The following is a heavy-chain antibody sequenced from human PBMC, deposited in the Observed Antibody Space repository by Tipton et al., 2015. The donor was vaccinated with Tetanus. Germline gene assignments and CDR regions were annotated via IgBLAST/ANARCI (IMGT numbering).Heavy chain of an antibody. J-gene: IGHJ4*02. CDR3: ARGITDGYNRRFDY. D-gene: IGHD5-24*01. CDR1: RGPISSYF. Sequence: TLSLTCTVSRGPISSYFWSWIRQPAGKGLEWIGHISNGNADYAPSLKSRLTLSVDTSNNQISLYLRSVTAADAGVYYCARGITDGYNRRFDYWGQGTLVAVSS. V-gene: IGHV4-4*07. CDR2: ISNGNA.